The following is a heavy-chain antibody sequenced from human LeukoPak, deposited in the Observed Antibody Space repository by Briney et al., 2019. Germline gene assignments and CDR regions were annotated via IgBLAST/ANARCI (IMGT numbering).Heavy chain of an antibody. CDR3: ATSSSWLHFDY. CDR1: GGSISSGGYY. V-gene: IGHV4-30-2*01. J-gene: IGHJ4*02. Sequence: PSQTLSLTCTVSGGSISSGGYYWSWIRQPPGKGLEWIGYIYHSGSTYYNPSLKSRVTISVDRSKNQFSLKLSSVTAAGTAVYYCATSSSWLHFDYWGQGTLVTVSS. D-gene: IGHD6-13*01. CDR2: IYHSGST.